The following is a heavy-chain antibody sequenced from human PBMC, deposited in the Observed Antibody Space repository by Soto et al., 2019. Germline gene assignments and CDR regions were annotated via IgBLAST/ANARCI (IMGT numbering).Heavy chain of an antibody. D-gene: IGHD2-2*01. CDR1: GAYLHIGGYY. Sequence: SETLSLTCTVSGAYLHIGGYYWAWIRQLPGKGLEWIGYVYYTGVTYYNPSLGSRVNISVDTSKKQFSLQLRSVTAADTAVYYCARDGTSNDNYFDPWGQGILVTVS. CDR2: VYYTGVT. CDR3: ARDGTSNDNYFDP. J-gene: IGHJ5*02. V-gene: IGHV4-31*03.